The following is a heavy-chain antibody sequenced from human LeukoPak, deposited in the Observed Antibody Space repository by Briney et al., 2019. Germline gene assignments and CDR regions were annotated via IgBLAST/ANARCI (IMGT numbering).Heavy chain of an antibody. CDR2: IYTSGST. CDR3: ARDGASSSWEYFDY. V-gene: IGHV4-61*02. Sequence: SETLSPTCTVSGGSISSGSYYWSWIRQPAGKGLEWIGRIYTSGSTNYNPSLKSRVTISVDTSKNQFSLKLSSVTAADTAVYYCARDGASSSWEYFDYWGQGTLVTVSS. J-gene: IGHJ4*02. CDR1: GGSISSGSYY. D-gene: IGHD6-13*01.